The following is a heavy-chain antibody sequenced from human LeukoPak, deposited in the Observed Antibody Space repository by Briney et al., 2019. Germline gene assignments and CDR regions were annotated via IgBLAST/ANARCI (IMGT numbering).Heavy chain of an antibody. CDR1: GFTFSSYW. J-gene: IGHJ4*02. CDR3: AKDPYSSGWLSKYYFDY. CDR2: IRYDGSNK. D-gene: IGHD6-19*01. V-gene: IGHV3-30*02. Sequence: GGSLRLSCAASGFTFSSYWMSWVRQAPGKGLEWVAFIRYDGSNKYYADSVKGRFTISRDNSKNTLYLQMNSLRAEDTAVYYCAKDPYSSGWLSKYYFDYWGQGTLVTVSS.